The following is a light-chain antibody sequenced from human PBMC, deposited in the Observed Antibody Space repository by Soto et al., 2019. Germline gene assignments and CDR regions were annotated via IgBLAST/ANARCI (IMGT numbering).Light chain of an antibody. CDR3: LLYDGGAVV. CDR1: TGAVTSGYY. Sequence: QAVVTQEPSLTVSPGGTVTLTCASSTGAVTSGYYPNWFQQKPGQAPRALIYSTSNKYSWTPARFSGSLLGGKAALTLSGVQPEDEAEYYCLLYDGGAVVFGGGTKVTVL. CDR2: STS. J-gene: IGLJ2*01. V-gene: IGLV7-43*01.